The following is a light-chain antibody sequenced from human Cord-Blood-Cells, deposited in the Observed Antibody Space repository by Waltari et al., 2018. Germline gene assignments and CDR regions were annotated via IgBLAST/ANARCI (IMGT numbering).Light chain of an antibody. V-gene: IGLV2-14*03. J-gene: IGLJ3*02. Sequence: QSALTQPASVSGSPGQSITISCTVTRSDVGGSNYVSWYQQHPGKAPKLMIYDVSNRPSGVSNRFSGSKSGNTASLTISGLQAEDEADYYCSSYTSSSTWVFGGGTKLTVL. CDR2: DVS. CDR1: RSDVGGSNY. CDR3: SSYTSSSTWV.